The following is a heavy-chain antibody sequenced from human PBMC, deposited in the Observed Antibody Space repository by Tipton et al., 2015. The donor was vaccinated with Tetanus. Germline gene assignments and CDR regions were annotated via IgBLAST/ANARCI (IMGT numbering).Heavy chain of an antibody. CDR3: ASMTPVDWYFDL. Sequence: LRLSCSVSGGSISSYFWSWIRQSPGQGLEWIGLIYYSGSTSYNPSLKSRVTIPVDTSKNQLSLKLTSVTAADTAVYYCASMTPVDWYFDLWGRGTLVTVSS. CDR1: GGSISSYF. CDR2: IYYSGST. J-gene: IGHJ2*01. D-gene: IGHD4-23*01. V-gene: IGHV4-59*01.